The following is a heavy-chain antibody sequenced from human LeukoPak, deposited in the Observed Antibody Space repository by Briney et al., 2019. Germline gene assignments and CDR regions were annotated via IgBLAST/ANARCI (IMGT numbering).Heavy chain of an antibody. CDR1: GGSIGSSSYY. V-gene: IGHV4-39*01. D-gene: IGHD6-13*01. J-gene: IGHJ4*02. CDR3: ARVGMGSSSWYVDY. CDR2: IYYSGST. Sequence: SETLSLTCTVSGGSIGSSSYYWGWIRQPPGKGLEWIGSIYYSGSTYYNPSLKSRVTISVDTSKNQFSLKLSSVTAADTAVYYCARVGMGSSSWYVDYWGQGTLVTVSS.